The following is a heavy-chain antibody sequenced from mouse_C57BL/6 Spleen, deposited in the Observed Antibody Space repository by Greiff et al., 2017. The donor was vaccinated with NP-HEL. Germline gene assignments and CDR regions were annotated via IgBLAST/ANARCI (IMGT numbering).Heavy chain of an antibody. J-gene: IGHJ2*01. CDR2: IHPSDSDT. CDR1: GYTFTSYW. D-gene: IGHD1-1*01. Sequence: VQLQQPGAELVKPGASVKVSCKASGYTFTSYWMHWVKQRPGQGLEWIGRIHPSDSDTNYNQKFKGKATLTVDKSSSTAYMQLSSLTSEDSAVDDCAIGGYYGSSYEGYWGQGTTLTVSS. CDR3: AIGGYYGSSYEGY. V-gene: IGHV1-74*01.